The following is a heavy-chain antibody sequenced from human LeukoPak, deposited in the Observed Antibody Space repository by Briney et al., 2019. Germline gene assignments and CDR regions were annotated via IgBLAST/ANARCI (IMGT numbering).Heavy chain of an antibody. CDR3: AKGGLEWELPPGDAFDI. CDR2: ISGSGGST. J-gene: IGHJ3*02. V-gene: IGHV3-23*01. D-gene: IGHD1-26*01. Sequence: PGGSLRLSCAASGFTFSSYAMRWVRQAPGKGLEWVSAISGSGGSTYYADFVKGRFTISRDNSKNTLYLQMNSLRAEDTAVYYCAKGGLEWELPPGDAFDIWGQGTMVTVSS. CDR1: GFTFSSYA.